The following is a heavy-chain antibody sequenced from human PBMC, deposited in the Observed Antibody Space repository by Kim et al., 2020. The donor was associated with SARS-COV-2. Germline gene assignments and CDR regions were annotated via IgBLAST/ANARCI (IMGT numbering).Heavy chain of an antibody. CDR3: AKDKEAEGGWGLRWLWGSFDY. J-gene: IGHJ4*02. D-gene: IGHD7-27*01. CDR1: GFTFSSYG. Sequence: GGSLRLSCAASGFTFSSYGMHWVRQAPGKGLEWVAVISYDGSNKYHADSVKGRFTISRDNSKNTLYLQMNSLRAEDTAVYYCAKDKEAEGGWGLRWLWGSFDYWGQGTLVTVSS. V-gene: IGHV3-30*18. CDR2: ISYDGSNK.